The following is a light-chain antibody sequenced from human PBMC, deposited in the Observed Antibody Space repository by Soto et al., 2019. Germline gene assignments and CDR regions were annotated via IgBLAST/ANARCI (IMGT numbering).Light chain of an antibody. Sequence: EIVLTQSPGTLSLSPGERATLSCRASQSVYITYLAWYQQKPGQAPRLLIYGASNRATGIPDRFSASGSGTDFPLTISRLEHEDFAVYYCQHYIASPQGYTFGQGTKLESK. J-gene: IGKJ2*01. V-gene: IGKV3-20*01. CDR2: GAS. CDR3: QHYIASPQGYT. CDR1: QSVYITY.